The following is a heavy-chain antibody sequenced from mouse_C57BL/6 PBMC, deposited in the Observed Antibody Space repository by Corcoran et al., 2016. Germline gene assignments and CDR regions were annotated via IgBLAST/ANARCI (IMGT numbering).Heavy chain of an antibody. CDR1: GYTFTDYY. V-gene: IGHV1-26*01. CDR2: INPNNGGT. D-gene: IGHD1-1*01. Sequence: EVQLQQSGPELVKPGASVKISCKASGYTFTDYYMNWVKQSHGKSLEWIGDINPNNGGTSYTQKFKGKATLTVDKSSSPAYMELRSLTSEDSAVYDCERITTNYSDYWGQGTTLTVAS. J-gene: IGHJ2*01. CDR3: ERITTNYSDY.